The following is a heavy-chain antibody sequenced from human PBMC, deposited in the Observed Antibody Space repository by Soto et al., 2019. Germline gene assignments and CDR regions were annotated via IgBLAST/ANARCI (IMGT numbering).Heavy chain of an antibody. CDR2: ISYDGSNK. CDR1: GFTFSSYG. V-gene: IGHV3-30*18. Sequence: QVQLVESGGGVVQPGRSLRLSCAASGFTFSSYGMHWVRQAPGKGLEWVAVISYDGSNKYYADSVKGRFTISRDNSKNTLYLQMNSLRAEDTAVYYCSKEGDCISISCYKWILYYYGMDVWGQGTTVTVSS. J-gene: IGHJ6*02. D-gene: IGHD2-2*02. CDR3: SKEGDCISISCYKWILYYYGMDV.